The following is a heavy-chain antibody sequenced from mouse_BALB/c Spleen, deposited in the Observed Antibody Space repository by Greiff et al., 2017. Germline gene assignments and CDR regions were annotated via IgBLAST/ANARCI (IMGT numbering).Heavy chain of an antibody. CDR1: GYTFTSYV. CDR3: ARSPPYYYGSSYHYWYFDV. J-gene: IGHJ1*01. Sequence: EVQRVESGPELVKPGASVKMSCKASGYTFTSYVMHWVKQKPGQGLEWIGYINPYNDGTKYNEKFKGKATLTSDKSSSTAYMELSSLTSEDSAVYYCARSPPYYYGSSYHYWYFDVWGAGTTVTVSS. D-gene: IGHD1-1*01. V-gene: IGHV1-14*01. CDR2: INPYNDGT.